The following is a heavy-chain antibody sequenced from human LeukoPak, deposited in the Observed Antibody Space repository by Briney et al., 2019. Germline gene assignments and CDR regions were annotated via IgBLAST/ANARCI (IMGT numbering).Heavy chain of an antibody. CDR3: ARVDSSGWAWFDP. D-gene: IGHD6-19*01. J-gene: IGHJ5*02. Sequence: ASVKVSCKASGFTFTSSAMQWVRQARGQRLEWIGWIVVGSGNTNYAQKFQERVTITRDMSTSTAYMELSSLRSEDTAVYYCARVDSSGWAWFDPWGQGTLVTVSS. V-gene: IGHV1-58*02. CDR2: IVVGSGNT. CDR1: GFTFTSSA.